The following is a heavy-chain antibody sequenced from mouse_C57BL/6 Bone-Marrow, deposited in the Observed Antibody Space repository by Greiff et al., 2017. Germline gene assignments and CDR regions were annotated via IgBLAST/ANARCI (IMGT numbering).Heavy chain of an antibody. CDR1: GYTFTGYW. V-gene: IGHV1-9*01. CDR3: ARGRIYYEGFRVAY. D-gene: IGHD2-4*01. Sequence: VQLQQSGAELMKPGASVKLSCKATGYTFTGYWIEWVKQRPGHGLEWIGEILPGSGSTNYNEKFKGKATFTADTSSNTAYMQLSSLTTEDSAINYCARGRIYYEGFRVAYWGQGTLVTVSA. J-gene: IGHJ3*01. CDR2: ILPGSGST.